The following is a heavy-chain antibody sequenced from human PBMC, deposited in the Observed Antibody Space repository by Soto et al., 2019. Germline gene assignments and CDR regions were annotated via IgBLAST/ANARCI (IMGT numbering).Heavy chain of an antibody. D-gene: IGHD4-17*01. J-gene: IGHJ4*02. CDR3: ARVEQGTTVTTWGSDY. CDR2: ISYDGSNK. V-gene: IGHV3-30-3*01. Sequence: QVQLVESGGGVVQPGRSLRLSCAASGFTFSSYAMHWVRQAPGKGLEWVAVISYDGSNKYYADSVKGRFTISRDNSKNTLYLQMNSLRAEDTAVYYCARVEQGTTVTTWGSDYWGQGTLVTVSS. CDR1: GFTFSSYA.